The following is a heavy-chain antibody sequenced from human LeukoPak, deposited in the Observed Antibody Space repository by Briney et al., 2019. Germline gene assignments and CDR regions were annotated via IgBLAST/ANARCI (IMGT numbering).Heavy chain of an antibody. Sequence: TGGSLRLSCAASGFTVSSNYMSWVRQAPGKGLEWVSVIYGGGSTYYADSVKGRFAISRDNSKNTLFLHMNSLRAEDTAVYYCARGGYYGWGNDFRFDPWGQGTLVTVSS. CDR1: GFTVSSNY. D-gene: IGHD3-10*01. V-gene: IGHV3-66*01. CDR3: ARGGYYGWGNDFRFDP. J-gene: IGHJ5*02. CDR2: IYGGGST.